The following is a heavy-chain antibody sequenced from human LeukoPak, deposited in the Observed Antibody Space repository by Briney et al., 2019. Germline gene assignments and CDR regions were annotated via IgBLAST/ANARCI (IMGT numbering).Heavy chain of an antibody. CDR1: GYSFTSYW. CDR2: IYPGDSDT. V-gene: IGHV5-51*01. CDR3: ARLVGATGWFDP. J-gene: IGHJ5*02. D-gene: IGHD1-26*01. Sequence: GESLKISCKGSGYSFTSYWIGWVRQISGKGLEWMGIIYPGDSDTRYSPSFQGQVTISADKSISTAYLKWSSLKASDTAMYYCARLVGATGWFDPWGQGNLITVSS.